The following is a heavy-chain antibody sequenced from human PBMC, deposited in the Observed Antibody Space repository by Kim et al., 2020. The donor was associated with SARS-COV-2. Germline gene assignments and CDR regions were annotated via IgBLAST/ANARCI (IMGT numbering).Heavy chain of an antibody. V-gene: IGHV4-34*01. Sequence: SETLSLTCAVYGGSFSGYYWSWIRQPPGKGLEWIGEINHSGSTNYNPSLKSRVTISVDTSKNQFSLKLSSVTAADTAVYYCARVRRRSGGSEWGHYYWGQATVVSV. CDR2: INHSGST. CDR3: ARVRRRSGGSEWGHYY. CDR1: GGSFSGYY. J-gene: IGHJ4*02. D-gene: IGHD2-15*01.